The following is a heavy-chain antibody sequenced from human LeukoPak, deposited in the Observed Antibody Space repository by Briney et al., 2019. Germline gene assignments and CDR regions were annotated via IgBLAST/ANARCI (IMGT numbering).Heavy chain of an antibody. CDR2: IIPIFGIA. CDR3: ARDRPHPPNAYFDY. CDR1: GGTFSSYA. J-gene: IGHJ4*02. V-gene: IGHV1-69*04. Sequence: ASVKVSCKASGGTFSSYAISWVRQAPGQGLEGMGRIIPIFGIANYAQKFQGRVTITADKSTSTAYMELSSLRSEDTAVYYCARDRPHPPNAYFDYWGQGTLVTVSS.